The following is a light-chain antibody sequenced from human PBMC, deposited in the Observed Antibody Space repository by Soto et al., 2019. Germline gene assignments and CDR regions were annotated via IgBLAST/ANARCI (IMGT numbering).Light chain of an antibody. CDR2: NNV. CDR3: SAWDGSLNGLV. V-gene: IGLV1-44*01. J-gene: IGLJ3*02. CDR1: SSNIGSNI. Sequence: QSVLTQPPSASGTPGQRVTISCSGSSSNIGSNILNWYRQVPGTALKLLIYNNVHRPSGVPDRFSGSKSGASGSLAISGLQLEDEADYYCSAWDGSLNGLVFGGGTKLTVL.